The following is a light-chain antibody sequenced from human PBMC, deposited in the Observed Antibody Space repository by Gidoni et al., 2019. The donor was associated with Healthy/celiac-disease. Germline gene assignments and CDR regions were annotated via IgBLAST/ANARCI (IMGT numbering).Light chain of an antibody. CDR1: QSISSY. CDR3: QQSYSTPPNT. CDR2: AAS. Sequence: DIQMTQSPSSLSASVGDRVTITCRASQSISSYLNWYQQKPGKAPKLLIYAASSVQSGVPPRFSGSGSGTDFTLTISSLQPEDFATYYCQQSYSTPPNTFGQGTRLEIK. J-gene: IGKJ5*01. V-gene: IGKV1-39*01.